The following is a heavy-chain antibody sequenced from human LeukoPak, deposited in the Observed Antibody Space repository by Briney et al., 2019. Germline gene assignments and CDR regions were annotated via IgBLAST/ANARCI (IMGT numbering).Heavy chain of an antibody. CDR3: ARVYRYSIAVAGYLFDY. D-gene: IGHD6-19*01. CDR1: GYTFTSYG. J-gene: IGHJ4*02. CDR2: ISAYNGNT. V-gene: IGHV1-18*01. Sequence: ASVKVSCKASGYTFTSYGISWVRQAPGQGLEWMGWISAYNGNTNYAQKLQGRVTMTTDTSTSTAYMELRSLRSDDTAVYYCARVYRYSIAVAGYLFDYWGQGTLVTVSS.